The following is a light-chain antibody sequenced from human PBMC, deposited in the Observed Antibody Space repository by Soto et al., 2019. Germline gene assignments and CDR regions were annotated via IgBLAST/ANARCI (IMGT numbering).Light chain of an antibody. CDR1: QSVGSD. Sequence: EIVMTQSPTTLSVSPGESVTLSCRASQSVGSDLAWYQQIPGQAPRLLLYGASTRATGIPARFSGSGSATEFTLTISSLQSEDFAVYYCQQYNNWPPYTFGQGTKLEIK. CDR3: QQYNNWPPYT. CDR2: GAS. J-gene: IGKJ2*01. V-gene: IGKV3-15*01.